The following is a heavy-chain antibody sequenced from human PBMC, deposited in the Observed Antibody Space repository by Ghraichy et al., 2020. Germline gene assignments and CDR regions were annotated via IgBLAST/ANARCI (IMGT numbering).Heavy chain of an antibody. J-gene: IGHJ1*01. CDR2: ISWNSGII. Sequence: GGSLRLSCAASGFTFDEYAMHWVRQAPGKGLEWVSFISWNSGIIAYADSVKGRFTISRDNAKNSLYLQMNSLTTEDTALYYCAKDSHSSSSTFQHWGQGTLVTVSS. CDR3: AKDSHSSSSTFQH. D-gene: IGHD6-6*01. V-gene: IGHV3-9*01. CDR1: GFTFDEYA.